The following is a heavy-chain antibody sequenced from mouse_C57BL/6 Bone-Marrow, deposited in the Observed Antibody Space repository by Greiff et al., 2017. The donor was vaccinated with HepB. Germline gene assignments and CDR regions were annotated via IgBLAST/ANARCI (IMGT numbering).Heavy chain of an antibody. D-gene: IGHD1-1*01. CDR3: ARWGNFYYGSSYVPFDY. Sequence: EVQLQQSGPELVKPGASVKIPCKASGYTFTDYNMDWVKQSHGKSLEWIGDINPNNGGTIYNQKFKGKATLTVDKSSSTAYMELRSLTSEDTAVYYCARWGNFYYGSSYVPFDYWGQGTTLTVSS. V-gene: IGHV1-18*01. CDR2: INPNNGGT. CDR1: GYTFTDYN. J-gene: IGHJ2*01.